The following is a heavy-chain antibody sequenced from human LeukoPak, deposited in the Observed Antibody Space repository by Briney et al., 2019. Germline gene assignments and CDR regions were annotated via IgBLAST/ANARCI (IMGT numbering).Heavy chain of an antibody. D-gene: IGHD6-13*01. CDR3: AREGIAAADRYYYYMDV. V-gene: IGHV4-61*02. Sequence: NPSETLSLTCTVSGGSISSSSYYWSWIRQPAGKGLEWIGRIYTSGSTNYNPTLKSRVTTSVDTSKNQFSLKLSSVTAADTAVYYCAREGIAAADRYYYYMDVWGKGTTVTVSS. J-gene: IGHJ6*03. CDR1: GGSISSSSYY. CDR2: IYTSGST.